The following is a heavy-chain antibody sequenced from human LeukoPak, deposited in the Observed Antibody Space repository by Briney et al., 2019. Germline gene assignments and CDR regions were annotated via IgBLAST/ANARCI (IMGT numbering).Heavy chain of an antibody. CDR2: ISSSSSYI. D-gene: IGHD2-2*01. CDR1: GFTFSSYS. CDR3: ARALDPYCSSNSCSLRLDY. Sequence: GGSLRLSCAASGFTFSSYSMNWVRQAPGKGLEWVSSISSSSSYIYYADSVKGRFTISRDNAKNSLYLQMNSLRAEDTAVYYCARALDPYCSSNSCSLRLDYWGQGTLVTVSS. V-gene: IGHV3-21*01. J-gene: IGHJ4*02.